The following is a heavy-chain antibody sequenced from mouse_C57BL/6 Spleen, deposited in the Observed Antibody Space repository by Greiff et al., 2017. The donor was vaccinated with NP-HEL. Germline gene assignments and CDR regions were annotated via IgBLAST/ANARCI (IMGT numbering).Heavy chain of an antibody. CDR2: ISDGGSYT. J-gene: IGHJ2*01. D-gene: IGHD2-5*01. CDR3: AREDSNYLFDY. Sequence: EVKLMESGGGLVKPGGSLKLSCAASGFTFSSYAMSWVRQTPEKRLEWVATISDGGSYTYYPDNVKGRFTISRDNAKNNLYLQMSHLKSEDTAMYYCAREDSNYLFDYWGQGTTLTVSS. V-gene: IGHV5-4*01. CDR1: GFTFSSYA.